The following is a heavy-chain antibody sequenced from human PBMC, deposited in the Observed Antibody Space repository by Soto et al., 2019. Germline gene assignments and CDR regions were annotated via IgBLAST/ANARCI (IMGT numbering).Heavy chain of an antibody. CDR1: GYTFTSYY. CDR3: ARGRGVVVAATKLYYYGMDV. J-gene: IGHJ6*02. D-gene: IGHD2-15*01. V-gene: IGHV1-2*04. Sequence: ASVKVSCKASGYTFTSYYMHWVRQAPGQGLEWMGWINPNSGGTNYAQKFQGWVTMTRDTSISTAYMELSRLRSDDTAVYYCARGRGVVVAATKLYYYGMDVWGQGTTVTVSS. CDR2: INPNSGGT.